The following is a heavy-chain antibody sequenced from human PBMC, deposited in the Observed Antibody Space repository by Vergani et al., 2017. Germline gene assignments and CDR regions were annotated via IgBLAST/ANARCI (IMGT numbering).Heavy chain of an antibody. CDR3: AKDPYYYDSSGYYDYFDY. J-gene: IGHJ4*02. D-gene: IGHD3-22*01. CDR2: ISYDGSNK. V-gene: IGHV3-30*04. Sequence: VQLVESGGGLVQPGRSLRLSCTASGFTFGDYAMSWVRQAPGKGLEWVAVISYDGSNKYYADSVKGRFTISRDNSKNTLYLQMNSLRAEDTAVYYCAKDPYYYDSSGYYDYFDYWGQGTLVTVSS. CDR1: GFTFGDYA.